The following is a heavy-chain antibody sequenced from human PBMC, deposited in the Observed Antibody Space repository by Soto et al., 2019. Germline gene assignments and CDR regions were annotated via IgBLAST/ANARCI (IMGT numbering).Heavy chain of an antibody. CDR3: AGSSGYDFDY. J-gene: IGHJ4*02. CDR2: INPSGGST. D-gene: IGHD6-13*01. CDR1: GYTFTSYY. V-gene: IGHV1-46*01. Sequence: ASVKVSCKTSGYTFTSYYMHWVRQAPGQGLERMGIINPSGGSTSYAQKFQGRVTMTRDTSTSTVYMELSSLRSDDTAVYYCAGSSGYDFDYGGQGPLVTVSS.